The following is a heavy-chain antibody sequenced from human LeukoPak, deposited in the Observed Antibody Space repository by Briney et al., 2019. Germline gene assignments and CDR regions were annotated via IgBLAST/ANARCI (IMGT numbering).Heavy chain of an antibody. D-gene: IGHD6-13*01. CDR3: AHISSSWPDY. CDR2: ISSDGGST. Sequence: PGGSLRLSCLVSGFSFSSFGMHWVRQAPGKGLEYVAAISSDGGSTYYADSVKGRFTISRDNSKNTLYLQMNSLRAEDTAVYYCAHISSSWPDYWGQGTLVTVSS. V-gene: IGHV3-64*04. CDR1: GFSFSSFG. J-gene: IGHJ4*02.